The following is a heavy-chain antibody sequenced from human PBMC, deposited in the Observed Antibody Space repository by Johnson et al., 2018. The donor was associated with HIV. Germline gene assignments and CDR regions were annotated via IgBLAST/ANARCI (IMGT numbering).Heavy chain of an antibody. CDR2: ISYDGSNK. CDR3: ARSTGPYSTYYYDSPDPDAFDI. D-gene: IGHD3-22*01. Sequence: QMLLVESGGGLVQPGGSLRLSCAASGFTVSSNYMSWVRQAPGKGLELVAVISYDGSNKYYADSVKGRFTISRDNSKNTLYLQMNSLRAEDTAVYYCARSTGPYSTYYYDSPDPDAFDIWGQGTMVTVSS. CDR1: GFTVSSNY. V-gene: IGHV3-30-3*01. J-gene: IGHJ3*02.